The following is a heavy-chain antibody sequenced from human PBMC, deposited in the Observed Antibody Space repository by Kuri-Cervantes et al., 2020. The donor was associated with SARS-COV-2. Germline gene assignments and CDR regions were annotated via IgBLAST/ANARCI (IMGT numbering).Heavy chain of an antibody. J-gene: IGHJ6*02. D-gene: IGHD5-12*01. CDR3: ARAINYYYGMDV. V-gene: IGHV3-30*02. CDR1: GFSFSYYG. CDR2: VRRDGSNY. Sequence: GESLKISCAASGFSFSYYGMHWVRQAPGKGLEWVGFVRRDGSNYYYADSVKGRFTISRHNSKNTLYLQMNSLRAEDTAVYYCARAINYYYGMDVWGQGTTVTVSS.